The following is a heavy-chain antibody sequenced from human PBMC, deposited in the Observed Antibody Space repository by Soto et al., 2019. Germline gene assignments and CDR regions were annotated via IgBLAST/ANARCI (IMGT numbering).Heavy chain of an antibody. CDR3: ARHRTFVDIVATVNEYYHYYYMDV. V-gene: IGHV4-59*08. CDR1: GGSIISYY. CDR2: IYYSGST. Sequence: PSETLSLTCTVSGGSIISYYWSWIRQPPGKGLEWIGYIYYSGSTNYNPSLKSRVTISVDTSRNQFSLKLSSVTAADTAVYYCARHRTFVDIVATVNEYYHYYYMDVWGKGTTVTVSS. J-gene: IGHJ6*03. D-gene: IGHD5-12*01.